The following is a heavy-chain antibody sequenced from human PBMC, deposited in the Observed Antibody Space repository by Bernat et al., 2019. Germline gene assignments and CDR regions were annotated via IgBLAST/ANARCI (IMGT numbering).Heavy chain of an antibody. J-gene: IGHJ4*02. V-gene: IGHV3-11*05. CDR2: ISSSSSYT. Sequence: QVQLVESGGGLVKPGGSLRLSCAASGFTFSDYYMSWIRQAPGKGLEWVSYISSSSSYTNYADSVKGRFTISRDNAKNSLYLQMNSLRAEDTAVYYCARDAGGDYDILTSFDYWGQGTLVTVSS. D-gene: IGHD3-9*01. CDR1: GFTFSDYY. CDR3: ARDAGGDYDILTSFDY.